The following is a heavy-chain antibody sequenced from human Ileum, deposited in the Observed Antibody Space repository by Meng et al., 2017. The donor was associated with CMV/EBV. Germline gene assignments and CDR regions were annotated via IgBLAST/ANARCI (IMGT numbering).Heavy chain of an antibody. Sequence: GGSLRLSCAASGFTFSSYAMSWVRQAPGQGLEWVSAISGSGVSTYYAVSVRGRFTISRDNSKNTLYLQMNGLRAEDTAVYYCAREDTAGFDFWGQGTLVTVSS. J-gene: IGHJ4*02. CDR1: GFTFSSYA. CDR2: ISGSGVST. D-gene: IGHD5-18*01. V-gene: IGHV3-23*01. CDR3: AREDTAGFDF.